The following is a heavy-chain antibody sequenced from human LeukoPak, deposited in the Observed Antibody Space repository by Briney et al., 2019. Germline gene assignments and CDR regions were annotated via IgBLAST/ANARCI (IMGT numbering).Heavy chain of an antibody. V-gene: IGHV1-8*01. CDR2: MNPNSGNT. CDR3: ARGPRDTAMSRRAWFDP. J-gene: IGHJ5*02. D-gene: IGHD5-18*01. CDR1: GYTFTSYD. Sequence: ASVKVSCKASGYTFTSYDINWVRQATGRGLEWMGCMNPNSGNTGYAQKFQGRVTMTRNTSISTAYMELSSLRSEDTAVYYCARGPRDTAMSRRAWFDPWGQGTLVTVSS.